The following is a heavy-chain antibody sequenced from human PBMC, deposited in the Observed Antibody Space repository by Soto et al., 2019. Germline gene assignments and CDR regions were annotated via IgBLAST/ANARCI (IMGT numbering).Heavy chain of an antibody. CDR3: ARDCHDFWSGYFPPQYYYYYGMDV. V-gene: IGHV1-69*13. D-gene: IGHD3-3*01. CDR2: IIPIFGTA. Sequence: SVKVSCKASVDTFSSYAISWGLQAPGQGLEWMGGIIPIFGTANYAQKFQGRVTITADESTSTAYMELSSLRSEDTAVYYCARDCHDFWSGYFPPQYYYYYGMDVWGQGTTVTVSS. CDR1: VDTFSSYA. J-gene: IGHJ6*02.